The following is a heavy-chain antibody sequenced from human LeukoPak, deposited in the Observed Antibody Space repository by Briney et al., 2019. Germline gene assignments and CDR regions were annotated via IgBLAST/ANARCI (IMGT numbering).Heavy chain of an antibody. D-gene: IGHD4-11*01. CDR1: GYTFIGYD. CDR3: ARAWGGLHP. V-gene: IGHV1-2*02. CDR2: INPNSGGT. Sequence: ASVKVSCKASGYTFIGYDMHWVQRAPGQGLEWMGWINPNSGGTNYAHKFQGRVTMTRDTSISTAYMELSRLRSDDTAVYYCARAWGGLHPWGQGTLVTVSS. J-gene: IGHJ4*02.